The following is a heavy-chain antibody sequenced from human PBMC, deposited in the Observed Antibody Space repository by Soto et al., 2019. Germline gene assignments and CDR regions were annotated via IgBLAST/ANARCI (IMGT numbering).Heavy chain of an antibody. Sequence: SETLSLTCIVSGESISSSSYYWGWIRQPPGKGLEWIGSIYYSGRTYYNPSFRSRVTISIDTSKNQFSLKLSSVTATDTAVYYCARQRTTVVTQAYFDHWGQGALVTVSS. CDR1: GESISSSSYY. D-gene: IGHD2-21*02. CDR2: IYYSGRT. V-gene: IGHV4-39*01. J-gene: IGHJ4*02. CDR3: ARQRTTVVTQAYFDH.